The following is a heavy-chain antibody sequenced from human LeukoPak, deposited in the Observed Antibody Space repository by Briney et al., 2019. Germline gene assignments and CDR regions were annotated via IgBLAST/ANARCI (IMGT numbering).Heavy chain of an antibody. Sequence: SETLTLTCAVYGGSFSGYYWSWIRQPPGKGLEWIGEINHSGSTNYNPSLKSRVTISVDTSKSQFSLKLSSVAAADTAVYYCARGWGTIMYNWFDPWGQGTLVTVSS. CDR2: INHSGST. D-gene: IGHD1-1*01. V-gene: IGHV4-34*01. J-gene: IGHJ5*02. CDR3: ARGWGTIMYNWFDP. CDR1: GGSFSGYY.